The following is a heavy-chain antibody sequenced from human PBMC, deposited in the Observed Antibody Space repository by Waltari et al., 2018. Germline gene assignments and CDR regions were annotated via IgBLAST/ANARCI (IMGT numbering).Heavy chain of an antibody. J-gene: IGHJ4*02. CDR2: IYHSGST. D-gene: IGHD6-13*01. CDR1: GGSISSDDW. CDR3: ARGPAGTHLGY. V-gene: IGHV4-4*02. Sequence: QVQLQESGPGVVQPSGTLSLTCAVSGGSISSDDWWSWVRQPPGKGLEWIGEIYHSGSTNSNPALRSRVSISVDKSKNRFSLKLTSMTAADTAVYYCARGPAGTHLGYWGQGTLVTVSS.